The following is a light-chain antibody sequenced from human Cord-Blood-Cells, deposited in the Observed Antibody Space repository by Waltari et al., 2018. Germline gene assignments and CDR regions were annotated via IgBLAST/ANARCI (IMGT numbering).Light chain of an antibody. CDR2: EGS. Sequence: QSALTQPASVSGSPGQSITIPCTGTRSAVGSYTLVSWYQQHPGKAPKLMIYEGSKRPSGVSNRFSGSKSGNTASLTISVLQAEDEADYYCCSYAGSSTWVFGGGTKLTVL. V-gene: IGLV2-23*01. J-gene: IGLJ3*02. CDR1: RSAVGSYTL. CDR3: CSYAGSSTWV.